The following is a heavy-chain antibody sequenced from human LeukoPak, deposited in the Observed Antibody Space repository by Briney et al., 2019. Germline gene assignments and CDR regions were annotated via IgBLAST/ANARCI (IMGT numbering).Heavy chain of an antibody. Sequence: ASVKVSCKASGYTFTGYYMHWVRPAPGQGLEWMGWINPNSGGTNYAQKFQGRVTMTRDTSISTAYMELSRLRSDDTAVYYCARDLTYGYQDTDYWGQGTLVTVSS. CDR1: GYTFTGYY. CDR2: INPNSGGT. V-gene: IGHV1-2*02. D-gene: IGHD5-18*01. J-gene: IGHJ4*02. CDR3: ARDLTYGYQDTDY.